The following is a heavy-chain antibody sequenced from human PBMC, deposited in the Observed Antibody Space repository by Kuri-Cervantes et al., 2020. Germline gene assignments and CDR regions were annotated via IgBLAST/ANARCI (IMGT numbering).Heavy chain of an antibody. CDR3: ERDFGEGRWLQCY. J-gene: IGHJ4*02. Sequence: ETLSLTCAAYGFTFTSYDMHWVRQATGKGLEWVSAIGTAGDTYYPDSVKGRFTISRDNSKNTLYLQMSSLRTEDSAVYYCERDFGEGRWLQCYWGQGTLVTVSS. CDR1: GFTFTSYD. V-gene: IGHV3-13*01. D-gene: IGHD5-24*01. CDR2: IGTAGDT.